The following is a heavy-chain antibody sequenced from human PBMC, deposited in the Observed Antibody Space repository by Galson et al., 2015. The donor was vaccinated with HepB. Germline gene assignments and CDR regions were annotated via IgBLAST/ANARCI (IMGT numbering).Heavy chain of an antibody. CDR2: VNPRDGST. CDR3: AREVEELGWFDS. CDR1: GYTFTTHY. Sequence: SVKVSCKASGYTFTTHYMHWVRQAPGQGLEWMGIVNPRDGSTSYAQDFQGRVIMTTDTSTSTVYMQLNSLRSDDTAMYYCAREVEELGWFDSWGQGTQVTVSS. J-gene: IGHJ5*01. D-gene: IGHD1-7*01. V-gene: IGHV1-46*01.